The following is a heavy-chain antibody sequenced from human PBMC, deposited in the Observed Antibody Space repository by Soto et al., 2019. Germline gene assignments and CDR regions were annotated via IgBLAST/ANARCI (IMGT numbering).Heavy chain of an antibody. CDR3: AHDGFDI. Sequence: ESGGGVVQPGRSLRLSCAASGFTFSSSGMHWVRQAPGKGLEWVAVISNDGSDKYYGDSVKGRFTISRDNSKNTLYLQMNSLRVQDTAMYYCAHDGFDIWGQGTMVTVFS. CDR1: GFTFSSSG. V-gene: IGHV3-30*03. CDR2: ISNDGSDK. J-gene: IGHJ3*02.